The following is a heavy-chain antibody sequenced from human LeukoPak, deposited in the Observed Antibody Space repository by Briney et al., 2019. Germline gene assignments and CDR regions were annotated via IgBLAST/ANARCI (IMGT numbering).Heavy chain of an antibody. CDR2: IYYSGST. V-gene: IGHV4-39*07. Sequence: PSETLSLTCTVSGGSISSSSYYWGWIRQPPGKGLEWIGSIYYSGSTYYNPSLKSRVTISVDTSKNQFSLKLSSVTAADTAVYYCARLGRGADYYDSSGYYYPPWYFDYWGQGALVTVSS. CDR3: ARLGRGADYYDSSGYYYPPWYFDY. J-gene: IGHJ4*02. CDR1: GGSISSSSYY. D-gene: IGHD3-22*01.